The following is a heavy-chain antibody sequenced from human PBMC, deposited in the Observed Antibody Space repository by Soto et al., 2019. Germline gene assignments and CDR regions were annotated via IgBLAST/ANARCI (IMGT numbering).Heavy chain of an antibody. Sequence: GGSLRLSCAASGFTFSSYGMHWVRQAPGKGLEWVAVIWYDGSNKYYADSVKGRFTISRDNSKNTLYLQMNSLRAEDTAVYYCARDLNPPLVTTSLAAGDYWGQGTLVTVSS. D-gene: IGHD5-18*01. CDR1: GFTFSSYG. J-gene: IGHJ4*02. CDR2: IWYDGSNK. V-gene: IGHV3-33*01. CDR3: ARDLNPPLVTTSLAAGDY.